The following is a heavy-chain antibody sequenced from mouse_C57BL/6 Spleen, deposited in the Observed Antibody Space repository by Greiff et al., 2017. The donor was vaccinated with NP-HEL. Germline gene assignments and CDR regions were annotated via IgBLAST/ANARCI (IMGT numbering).Heavy chain of an antibody. D-gene: IGHD1-1*01. J-gene: IGHJ4*01. CDR3: ARRGYYGSSYTGAMDY. V-gene: IGHV1-52*01. CDR1: GYTFTSYW. Sequence: QVQLQQPGAELVRPGSSVKLSCKASGYTFTSYWMHWVKQRPIQGLEWIGNIDPSDSETHYNQKFKDKATLTVDKSSSTAYMQLSSLTSEDSAVYYGARRGYYGSSYTGAMDYWGQGTSVTVSS. CDR2: IDPSDSET.